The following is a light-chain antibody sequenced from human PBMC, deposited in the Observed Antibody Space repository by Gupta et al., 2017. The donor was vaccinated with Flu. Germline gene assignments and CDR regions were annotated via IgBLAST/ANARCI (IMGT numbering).Light chain of an antibody. CDR1: PSVSSNY. V-gene: IGKV3-20*01. J-gene: IGKJ1*01. Sequence: EIVLTQSPGPLSLSPGERATLSCRASPSVSSNYLAWYQQKPGQAPRLLIYGASSRATGIPARFSGSGSGTDFSLTISRLQPEDFAVYYCQQYGSFPPTFGQGTKVEIK. CDR3: QQYGSFPPT. CDR2: GAS.